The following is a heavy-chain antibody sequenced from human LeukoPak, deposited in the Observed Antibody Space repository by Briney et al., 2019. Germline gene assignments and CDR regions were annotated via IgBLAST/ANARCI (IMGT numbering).Heavy chain of an antibody. J-gene: IGHJ4*02. CDR3: AKGRVGYSYGNPFDN. CDR1: GFTFSSYA. D-gene: IGHD5-18*01. CDR2: ISGSGGST. Sequence: GGSLRLSCAASGFTFSSYAMSWVRQAPGKGLEWVSAISGSGGSTYYADSVKGRFTISRDNSKNTLYLQMNSLRAEDTAVYYCAKGRVGYSYGNPFDNWGQGTLVTVSS. V-gene: IGHV3-23*01.